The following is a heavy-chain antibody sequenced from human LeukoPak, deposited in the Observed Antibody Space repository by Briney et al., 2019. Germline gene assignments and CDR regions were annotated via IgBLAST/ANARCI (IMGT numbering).Heavy chain of an antibody. CDR3: ARADIVAPYYFDY. D-gene: IGHD5-12*01. J-gene: IGHJ4*02. CDR2: IYYSGST. V-gene: IGHV4-59*01. Sequence: SETLSLTCTVAGGSISSYYRSWIRQPPGKGLEWLGYIYYSGSTNYNPSRKSRVTISVETSKNQFSLKLSSVTAADTAVYYCARADIVAPYYFDYWGQGTLVTVSS. CDR1: GGSISSYY.